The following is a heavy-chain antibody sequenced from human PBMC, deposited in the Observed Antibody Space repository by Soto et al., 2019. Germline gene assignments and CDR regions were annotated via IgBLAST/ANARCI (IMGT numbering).Heavy chain of an antibody. CDR3: ARDGVDTAIMGIGELPDY. CDR2: ISYDGSNK. D-gene: IGHD5-18*01. Sequence: QVQLVESGGGVVQPGRSLRLSCAASGFTFSSYAMHWVRQAPGKGLEWVAVISYDGSNKYYADSVKGRFTISRDNSKSTLYLQMNSLRAEDTVVYYCARDGVDTAIMGIGELPDYWGQGTLVTVSS. CDR1: GFTFSSYA. V-gene: IGHV3-30-3*01. J-gene: IGHJ4*02.